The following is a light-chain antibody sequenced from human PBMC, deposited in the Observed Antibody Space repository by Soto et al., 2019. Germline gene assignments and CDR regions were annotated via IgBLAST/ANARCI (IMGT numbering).Light chain of an antibody. CDR3: QQYGDSPLT. CDR1: QSVSSSY. V-gene: IGKV3D-20*01. J-gene: IGKJ3*01. CDR2: DAS. Sequence: EIVLTQSPATLSLSPGERATLSCGASQSVSSSYLAWYQQKPGLAPRLLIYDASSRATGIPDRFSGSGSGTDFTLTISRLEPEDFGVYYCQQYGDSPLTSGPGTKVDIK.